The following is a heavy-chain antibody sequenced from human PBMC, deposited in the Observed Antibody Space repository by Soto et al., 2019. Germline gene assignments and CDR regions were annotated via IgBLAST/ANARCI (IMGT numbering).Heavy chain of an antibody. Sequence: QVQLQESGPGLVKPLETLSLTCTVPGGSITSYYWSWVRQPPGKGLEWIGYIYYNGNINYNPSLKSRLTMSLDTSKNQFSLRLSSVTAAYTAVYYCATGRVYFGSEYWGQGTMVTVSS. CDR1: GGSITSYY. CDR3: ATGRVYFGSEY. J-gene: IGHJ4*02. V-gene: IGHV4-59*01. D-gene: IGHD3-10*01. CDR2: IYYNGNI.